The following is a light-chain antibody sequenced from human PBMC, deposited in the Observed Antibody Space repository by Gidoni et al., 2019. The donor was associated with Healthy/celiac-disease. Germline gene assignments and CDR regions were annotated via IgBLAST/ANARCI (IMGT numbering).Light chain of an antibody. CDR2: LGS. V-gene: IGKV2-28*01. CDR1: QSLLHSNGYNY. CDR3: MQALQTPFT. Sequence: DIVMTQPPLSLPVTPGEPASISCRSSQSLLHSNGYNYLDWYLQKLGQSPQLLIYLGSNRASGVPDRFSGSGSGTDFTLKISRVEAEDVGVYYCMQALQTPFTFGPGTKVDIK. J-gene: IGKJ3*01.